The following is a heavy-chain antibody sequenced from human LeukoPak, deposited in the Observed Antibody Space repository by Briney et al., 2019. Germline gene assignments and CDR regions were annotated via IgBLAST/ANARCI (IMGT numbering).Heavy chain of an antibody. J-gene: IGHJ4*02. CDR3: TRSGTMVVMRPMYY. D-gene: IGHD4-23*01. Sequence: SETLSLTXTVSGGSLRSSTFHWGWVRQPPGTGLDWIGSIYYSGTTYYNPSLKSRVTISVDTSKNQFSLKLSSVTAADTAVYYCTRSGTMVVMRPMYYWGQGTLVTVSS. CDR2: IYYSGTT. V-gene: IGHV4-39*01. CDR1: GGSLRSSTFH.